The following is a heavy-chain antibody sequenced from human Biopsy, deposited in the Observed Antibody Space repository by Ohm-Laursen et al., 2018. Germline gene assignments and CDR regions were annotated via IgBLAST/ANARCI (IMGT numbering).Heavy chain of an antibody. CDR2: MNPDSGNT. J-gene: IGHJ5*02. CDR1: GYTFTSYE. CDR3: ARADPPLFYYGSGSSNWFDP. D-gene: IGHD3-10*01. Sequence: ASVKVSCKPSGYTFTSYEINWVRQATGQGLEWMGWMNPDSGNTGYAQSFQGRVTMTRNTSISTAYMELSSLRSEDTAVYFCARADPPLFYYGSGSSNWFDPWGQGTLVTVSS. V-gene: IGHV1-8*01.